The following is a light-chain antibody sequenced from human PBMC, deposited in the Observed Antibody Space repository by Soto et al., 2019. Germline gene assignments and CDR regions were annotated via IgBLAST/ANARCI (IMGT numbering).Light chain of an antibody. CDR3: QQYNSYSWT. CDR1: QSISSW. J-gene: IGKJ1*01. CDR2: KAS. V-gene: IGKV1-5*03. Sequence: DIQMTQSPSTLSASVGDRVTITCRASQSISSWLAWYQQKPGKAPNLLIYKASSLESGVPSRFSGSGSGTEFTLTISSLQPDDSATYYCQQYNSYSWTFGQGTKVDIK.